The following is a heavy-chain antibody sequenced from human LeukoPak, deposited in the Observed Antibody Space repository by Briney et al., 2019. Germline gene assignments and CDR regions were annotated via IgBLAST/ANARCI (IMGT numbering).Heavy chain of an antibody. Sequence: GGSLRLSCAASGFTFSTYTMNWVRQVPGKGLEWVSSISSIGSTIYYADSVKGRFTISRDNARNSLYLQMNSLRVEDTAVYYCARDLGATIFDFDYWGQGTLVTVSS. CDR3: ARDLGATIFDFDY. J-gene: IGHJ4*02. CDR1: GFTFSTYT. D-gene: IGHD1-26*01. V-gene: IGHV3-48*01. CDR2: ISSIGSTI.